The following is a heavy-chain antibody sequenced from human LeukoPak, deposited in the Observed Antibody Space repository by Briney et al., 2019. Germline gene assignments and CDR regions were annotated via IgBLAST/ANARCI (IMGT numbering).Heavy chain of an antibody. CDR3: VRDYHYGMDV. J-gene: IGHJ6*02. CDR2: IKGDGSGT. Sequence: GGSPRLSCAASGFTFNNYWMHWVRQAPGKGLVWVSRIKGDGSGTSYADSVKGRFTISRDNTKNTLYLQMNSLRAEDTAVFHCVRDYHYGMDVWGQGTTVTVSS. V-gene: IGHV3-74*01. D-gene: IGHD3-16*02. CDR1: GFTFNNYW.